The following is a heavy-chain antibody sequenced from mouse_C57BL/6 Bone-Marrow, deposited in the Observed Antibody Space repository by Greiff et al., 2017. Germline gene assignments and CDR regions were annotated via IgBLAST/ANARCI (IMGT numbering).Heavy chain of an antibody. J-gene: IGHJ3*01. CDR2: IDPENGGT. Sequence: VQLKQSGAELVRPGASVKLSCTASGFNIKDDYMHWVKQRPEQGLEWIGWIDPENGGTEYASKFQGKATITADTSSNTAYLQLSSLTSEDTAVYYCASGNYLAGFAYWGQGTLVTVSA. CDR1: GFNIKDDY. V-gene: IGHV14-4*01. D-gene: IGHD5-5*01. CDR3: ASGNYLAGFAY.